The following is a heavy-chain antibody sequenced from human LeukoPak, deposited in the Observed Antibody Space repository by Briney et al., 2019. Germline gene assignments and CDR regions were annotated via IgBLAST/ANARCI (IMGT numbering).Heavy chain of an antibody. D-gene: IGHD4-23*01. J-gene: IGHJ4*02. CDR2: ISSSSGTI. CDR1: GFTFSDYS. Sequence: GGSLRLSCAASGFTFSDYSMNWVRQAPGKGLEWVSYISSSSGTIYYADSVKGRFTISRDNAKNSLYLHMNSLRAEDTAVYYCARDDYGGNSDFDYWGQGTLVTVSS. CDR3: ARDDYGGNSDFDY. V-gene: IGHV3-48*04.